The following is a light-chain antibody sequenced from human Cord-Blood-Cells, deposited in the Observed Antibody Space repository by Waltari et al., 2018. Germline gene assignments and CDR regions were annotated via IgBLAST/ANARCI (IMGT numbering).Light chain of an antibody. J-gene: IGKJ1*01. V-gene: IGKV1-39*01. CDR1: QSISSY. CDR3: QQSYSTPWT. CDR2: AAS. Sequence: DIHMTQSPSSLSASVGARVTITCRASQSISSYLNWYQQKPGKAPKLLIYAASSLQSGVPSSVSGSGSGTDFTLTISSLQPEDFATYYCQQSYSTPWTFGQWTKVEIK.